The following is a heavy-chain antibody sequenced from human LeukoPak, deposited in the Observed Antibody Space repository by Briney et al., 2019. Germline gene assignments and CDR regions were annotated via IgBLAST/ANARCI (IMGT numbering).Heavy chain of an antibody. Sequence: SVKVSCKASGGTFSSYAISWVRQAPGQGLEWMGGIIPIFGTANYAQKFQGRVTITADESTSTAYMKLSSLRSEDTAVYYCASPKRGYSSSSHYFDYWGQGTLVTVSS. CDR3: ASPKRGYSSSSHYFDY. J-gene: IGHJ4*02. CDR2: IIPIFGTA. D-gene: IGHD6-6*01. CDR1: GGTFSSYA. V-gene: IGHV1-69*01.